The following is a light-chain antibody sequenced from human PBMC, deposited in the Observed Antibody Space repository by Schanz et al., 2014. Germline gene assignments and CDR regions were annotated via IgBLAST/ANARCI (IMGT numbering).Light chain of an antibody. Sequence: QSALTQPRSVSGSPGQSVTISCAGTSSDVGGHNYVSWYQQHPGKAPKLIIYDVSVRPSGVPDRFSGSKSVNTASLTISGLQAEDEADYYCQSYDSSLSGVVFGGGTKLTVL. CDR2: DVS. V-gene: IGLV2-11*01. CDR3: QSYDSSLSGVV. J-gene: IGLJ2*01. CDR1: SSDVGGHNY.